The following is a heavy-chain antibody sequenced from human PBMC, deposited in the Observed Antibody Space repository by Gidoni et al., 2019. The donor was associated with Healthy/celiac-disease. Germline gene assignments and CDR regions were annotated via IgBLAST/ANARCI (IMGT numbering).Heavy chain of an antibody. V-gene: IGHV3-23*01. CDR3: AKSYSSGYYGGPYNWFDP. CDR2: ISCSGTGT. Sequence: EGQVLESGGGLVQPGGSLRLSCAASGFTFSSYEMSWVRPAPGKGLEWVSVISCSGTGTYYADSVKGRFIISRDNSKNTLYLQMNSLRAEDTAVYYCAKSYSSGYYGGPYNWFDPWGQGTLVTVSS. CDR1: GFTFSSYE. D-gene: IGHD3-22*01. J-gene: IGHJ5*02.